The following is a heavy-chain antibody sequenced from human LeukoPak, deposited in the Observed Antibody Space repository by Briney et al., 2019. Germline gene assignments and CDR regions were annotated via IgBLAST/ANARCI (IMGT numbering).Heavy chain of an antibody. J-gene: IGHJ6*02. D-gene: IGHD5-18*01. Sequence: SVKVSCKASGGTFSSYAISWVRQAPGQGLEWMGRIIPILGIANYAQKFQGRVTITADKSTSTAYMELSSLRSEDTAVYYCARIPAYSYGSYYYGMDVWGQGTTVTVSS. CDR3: ARIPAYSYGSYYYGMDV. CDR2: IIPILGIA. CDR1: GGTFSSYA. V-gene: IGHV1-69*04.